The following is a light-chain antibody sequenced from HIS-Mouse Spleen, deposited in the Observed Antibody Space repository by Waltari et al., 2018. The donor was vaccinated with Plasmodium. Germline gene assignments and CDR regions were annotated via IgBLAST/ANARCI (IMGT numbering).Light chain of an antibody. J-gene: IGLJ2*01. CDR2: RNN. Sequence: QSVLTQPPSASGTPGQRVTISCSGSSSTIGSTTVNWYQQLPGTAPKLLIYRNNQRPSGVPDRFSGSKSGTSASLAISGLQSEDEADYYCAAWDDSLNGPVFGGGTKLTVL. V-gene: IGLV1-44*01. CDR3: AAWDDSLNGPV. CDR1: SSTIGSTT.